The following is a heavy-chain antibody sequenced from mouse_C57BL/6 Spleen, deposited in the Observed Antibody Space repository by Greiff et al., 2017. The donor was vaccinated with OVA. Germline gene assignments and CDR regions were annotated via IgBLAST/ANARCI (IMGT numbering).Heavy chain of an antibody. CDR2: INPSTGGT. V-gene: IGHV1-42*01. Sequence: VQLQQSGPELVKPGASVKISCKASGYSFTGYYMNWVKQSPEKSLEWIGEINPSTGGTTYNQKFKAKATLTVDKSSSTAYMQLKSLTSEDSAVYYCARSLDSLDYWGQGTTLTVSS. J-gene: IGHJ2*01. CDR3: ARSLDSLDY. D-gene: IGHD3-2*01. CDR1: GYSFTGYY.